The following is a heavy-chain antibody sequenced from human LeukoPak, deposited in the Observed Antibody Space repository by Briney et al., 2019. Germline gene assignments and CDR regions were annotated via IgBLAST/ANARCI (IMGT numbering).Heavy chain of an antibody. Sequence: PSETLSLTCNVSGGSINSGSYYWSWIRQPAGKGLEWIGRIYTSGSTNYNPSLKSRVTISVDTSKNQFSLKLSSVTAADTAVYYCARDYGDYAWYGAVRYYYYYMDVWSKGTAVTVSS. CDR1: GGSINSGSYY. D-gene: IGHD4-17*01. CDR2: IYTSGST. V-gene: IGHV4-61*02. J-gene: IGHJ6*03. CDR3: ARDYGDYAWYGAVRYYYYYMDV.